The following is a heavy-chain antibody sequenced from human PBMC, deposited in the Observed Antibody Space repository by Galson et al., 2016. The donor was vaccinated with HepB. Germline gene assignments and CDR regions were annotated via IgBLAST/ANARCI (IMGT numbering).Heavy chain of an antibody. J-gene: IGHJ4*02. CDR1: GGSISSTQW. D-gene: IGHD6-19*01. Sequence: SETLSLTCAVSGGSISSTQWWSWVRQPPGRGLEWIGDIYHSGSNNYNPSLKSRITISVDKSKNQFSLKLSSVTAADTAVYYCASRAVASGWYDYWGQGALVTVSS. CDR3: ASRAVASGWYDY. V-gene: IGHV4-4*02. CDR2: IYHSGSN.